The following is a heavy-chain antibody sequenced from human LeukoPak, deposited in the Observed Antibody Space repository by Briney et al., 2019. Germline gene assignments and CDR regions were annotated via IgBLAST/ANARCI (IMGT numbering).Heavy chain of an antibody. CDR3: ARDHSSSWSRDY. V-gene: IGHV1-2*02. J-gene: IGHJ4*02. CDR1: GYTXTGYY. CDR2: INPNSGGT. Sequence: ASVKVSCKASGYTXTGYYMHWVRQAPGQGLEWMGWINPNSGGTNYAQKFQGRVTMTRDTSISTAYMELSRLRSDDTAVYYCARDHSSSWSRDYWGQGTLVTVSS. D-gene: IGHD6-13*01.